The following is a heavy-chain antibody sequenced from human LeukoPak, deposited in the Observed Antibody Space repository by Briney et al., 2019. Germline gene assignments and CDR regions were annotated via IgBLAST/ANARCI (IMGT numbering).Heavy chain of an antibody. CDR2: FSSSSYI. J-gene: IGHJ6*03. V-gene: IGHV3-21*04. D-gene: IGHD3-16*01. CDR3: AKLGGQQVHNYYVAV. CDR1: AFTFSSYS. Sequence: GGSLRLSCAASAFTFSSYSMNWVRQAPGKGLEWVSSFSSSSYIYYADAVKGRFTISRDNAKNSLYLQMNSLRAEDTAVYYCAKLGGQQVHNYYVAVCGKGTTVAVSS.